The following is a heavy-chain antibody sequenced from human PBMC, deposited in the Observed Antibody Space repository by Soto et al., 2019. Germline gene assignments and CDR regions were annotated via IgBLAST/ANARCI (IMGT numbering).Heavy chain of an antibody. CDR3: ARRYGGTFDY. V-gene: IGHV4-59*08. D-gene: IGHD2-15*01. J-gene: IGHJ4*02. CDR2: IYYSGST. Sequence: QVQLQESGPGLVKPSETLSLTCTVSGGSISSYYWSWIRQPPGKGLEWIGYIYYSGSTNYNPSLKSRVTISVATSTYQSPLKLSSLTAADTAVYYCARRYGGTFDYWGQGTLVTVSS. CDR1: GGSISSYY.